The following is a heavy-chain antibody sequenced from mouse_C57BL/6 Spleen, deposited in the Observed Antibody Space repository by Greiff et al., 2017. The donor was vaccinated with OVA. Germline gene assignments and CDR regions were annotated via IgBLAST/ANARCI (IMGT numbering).Heavy chain of an antibody. CDR2: ISYDGSN. CDR1: GYSITSGYY. CDR3: ARGEAMDY. V-gene: IGHV3-6*01. Sequence: VQLKESGPGLVKPSQSLSLTCSVTGYSITSGYYWNWIRQFPGNKLEWMGYISYDGSNNYNPSLKNRISITRDTSKNQFFLKLNSVTTEDTATYYCARGEAMDYWGQGTSVTVSS. J-gene: IGHJ4*01.